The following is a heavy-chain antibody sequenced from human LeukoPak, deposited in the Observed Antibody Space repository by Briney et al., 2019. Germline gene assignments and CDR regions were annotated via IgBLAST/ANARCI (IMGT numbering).Heavy chain of an antibody. Sequence: GGSLRLSCAASGFTFSSYWMSWVRQAPGQGLEWVANIKQDGSEKYYVDSVKGRFTISRDNAKNSLYLQMNSLRAEDTAVYYCARDSGGSSLDYWGQGTLVTVSS. D-gene: IGHD2-2*01. V-gene: IGHV3-7*01. CDR3: ARDSGGSSLDY. CDR1: GFTFSSYW. J-gene: IGHJ4*02. CDR2: IKQDGSEK.